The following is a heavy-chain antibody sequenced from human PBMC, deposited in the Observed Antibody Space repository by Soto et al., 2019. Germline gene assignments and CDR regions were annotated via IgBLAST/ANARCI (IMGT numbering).Heavy chain of an antibody. CDR1: GFTFESYA. D-gene: IGHD6-19*01. CDR2: ISWNSGSI. CDR3: VKDIHEQWLVSHFEY. V-gene: IGHV3-9*01. Sequence: EVQLVESGGGSVQPGRSLRLSCVASGFTFESYAMHWVRQVTGKGLEWVSGISWNSGSIGYEDSVKGRFTISRDNAQKSIYLEMNSLRVEDTAFYYCVKDIHEQWLVSHFEYWGQGALVTVSS. J-gene: IGHJ4*02.